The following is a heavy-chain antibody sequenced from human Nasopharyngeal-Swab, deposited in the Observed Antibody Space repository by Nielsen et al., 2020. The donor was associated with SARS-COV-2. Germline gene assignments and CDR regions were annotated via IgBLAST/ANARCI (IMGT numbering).Heavy chain of an antibody. V-gene: IGHV3-33*01. J-gene: IGHJ4*02. CDR1: GFTFSSYG. D-gene: IGHD6-6*01. CDR3: ARDHYSSSSGPSNFDY. CDR2: IWYDGSNE. Sequence: GESLKISCAASGFTFSSYGMHWVRQAPGKGLEWVAVIWYDGSNEYYADSVKGRFTISRDNSKNTLYLQMNSLRDEDTAVYYCARDHYSSSSGPSNFDYWGQGTLVTVSS.